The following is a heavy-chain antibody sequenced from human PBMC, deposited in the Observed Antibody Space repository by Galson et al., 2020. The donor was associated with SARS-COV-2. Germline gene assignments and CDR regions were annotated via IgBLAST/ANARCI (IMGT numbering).Heavy chain of an antibody. CDR3: ARNDSSGCQGNY. J-gene: IGHJ4*02. Sequence: ESGPTLVKPTQTLTLTCTFSGFSLSTSGMCVSWIRQPPGKALEWLARIDCDDDEYYSTSLKTRLTISKDTPKNQVVLTMTNMDPVDTGTYYSARNDSSGCQGNYWGQGTLVPVSS. CDR2: IDCDDDE. D-gene: IGHD6-19*01. V-gene: IGHV2-70*11. CDR1: GFSLSTSGMC.